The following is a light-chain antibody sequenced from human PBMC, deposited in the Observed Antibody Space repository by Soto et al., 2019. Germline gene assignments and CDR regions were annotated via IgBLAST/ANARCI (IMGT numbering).Light chain of an antibody. CDR2: GVS. Sequence: EIVMTQSPATLSVSPGERATVSCRASQSVSSNLAWYQQKPGQAPRLLIYGVSTRATGIPARFSGSGSGTEFTLTIGSLQSEDFAVYYCQQYNNWPRTFGQGTKLEIK. CDR3: QQYNNWPRT. J-gene: IGKJ2*01. CDR1: QSVSSN. V-gene: IGKV3-15*01.